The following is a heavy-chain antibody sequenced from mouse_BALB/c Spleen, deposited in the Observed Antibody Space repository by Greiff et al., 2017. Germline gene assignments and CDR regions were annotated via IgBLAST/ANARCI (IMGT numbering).Heavy chain of an antibody. D-gene: IGHD1-1*01. Sequence: DVKLQESGGGLVKPGGSLKLSCAASGFTFSDYYMYWVRQTPEKRLEWVATISDGGSYTYYPDSVKGRFTISRDNAKNNLYLQMSSLKSEDTAMYYCARDYGSSLWYFDVWGAGTTVTVSS. J-gene: IGHJ1*01. CDR3: ARDYGSSLWYFDV. CDR1: GFTFSDYY. V-gene: IGHV5-4*02. CDR2: ISDGGSYT.